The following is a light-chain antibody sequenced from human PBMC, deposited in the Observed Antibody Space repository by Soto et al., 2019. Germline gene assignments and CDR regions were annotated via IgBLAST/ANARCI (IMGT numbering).Light chain of an antibody. J-gene: IGLJ1*01. V-gene: IGLV3-21*02. CDR1: DIGGKS. Sequence: SYELTQPPSVSVAPGQTARITCGGNDIGGKSVHWYQQKPGQAPVLVVYDDSDRPSGIPERLSGSNSGNTATLTISRVEAGDEADYYCQVWNSSSDHDVFGNGTKVTVL. CDR3: QVWNSSSDHDV. CDR2: DDS.